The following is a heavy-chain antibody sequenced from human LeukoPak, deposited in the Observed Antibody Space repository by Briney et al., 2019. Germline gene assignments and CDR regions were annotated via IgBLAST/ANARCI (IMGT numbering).Heavy chain of an antibody. J-gene: IGHJ6*02. V-gene: IGHV1-8*01. Sequence: GPSVKVSCKASGYTFTSYDINWVRQASGQGIDWIGWMKSNRVKTAYANKFQGRVTMTRNTSISTPYMELSSLRSEDTALYYCARGMATMVRGVFRRRSYYYGMDVWGQGTTVTVSS. CDR1: GYTFTSYD. D-gene: IGHD3-10*01. CDR2: MKSNRVKT. CDR3: ARGMATMVRGVFRRRSYYYGMDV.